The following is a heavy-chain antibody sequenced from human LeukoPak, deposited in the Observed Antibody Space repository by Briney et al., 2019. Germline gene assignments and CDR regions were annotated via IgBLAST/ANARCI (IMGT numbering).Heavy chain of an antibody. Sequence: PSETLSLTCTVSGGSISSGGYYWSWIRQHPGKGLEWIGYIYYSGSTYYNPSLKSRVTISVDTSKNQFSLKLSSVTAADTAVYYCARGQGEYGSGGQNWFDPWGQGTLVTVSS. CDR1: GGSISSGGYY. CDR3: ARGQGEYGSGGQNWFDP. V-gene: IGHV4-31*03. D-gene: IGHD3-10*01. CDR2: IYYSGST. J-gene: IGHJ5*02.